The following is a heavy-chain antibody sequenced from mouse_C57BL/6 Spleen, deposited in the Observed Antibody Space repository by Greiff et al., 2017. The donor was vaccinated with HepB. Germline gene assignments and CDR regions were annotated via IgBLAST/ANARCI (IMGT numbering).Heavy chain of an antibody. D-gene: IGHD2-4*01. CDR3: ARGDYDYDDY. Sequence: EVQLQESGPGLVKPSQSLSLTCSVTDYSITSGYYWNWIRQFPGNKLEWMGYISYDGSNNYNPSLKNRISITRDTSKNQFFLKLNSVTTEDTATYYCARGDYDYDDYWGQGTTLTVSS. CDR1: DYSITSGYY. V-gene: IGHV3-6*01. CDR2: ISYDGSN. J-gene: IGHJ2*01.